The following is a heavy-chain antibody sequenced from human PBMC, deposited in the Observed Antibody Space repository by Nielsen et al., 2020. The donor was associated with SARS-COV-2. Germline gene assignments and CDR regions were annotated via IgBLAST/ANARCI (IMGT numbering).Heavy chain of an antibody. V-gene: IGHV3-9*01. CDR1: GFTFSSYA. Sequence: SLKISCAASGFTFSSYAMSWVRQAPGKGLEWVAGINWNSDNLGYADSVKGRFTISRDNAKNSLYLEMNSLRTEDTALYYCARGDSASWYSDFFDYWGQGSLVTVSS. CDR2: INWNSDNL. J-gene: IGHJ4*02. CDR3: ARGDSASWYSDFFDY. D-gene: IGHD6-13*01.